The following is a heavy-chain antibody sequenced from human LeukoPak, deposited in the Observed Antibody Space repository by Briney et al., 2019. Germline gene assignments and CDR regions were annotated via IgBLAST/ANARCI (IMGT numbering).Heavy chain of an antibody. CDR3: ARDSPNEAILWWSIDY. D-gene: IGHD2-21*01. CDR1: GFTFNTYT. V-gene: IGHV3-48*04. CDR2: ISSSGSTR. J-gene: IGHJ4*02. Sequence: GGSLRLSCAASGFTFNTYTMNWVRQAPGKGLEWVSYISSSGSTRYYEESVKGRFSISRDNARNSLYLQMNSLRAEDTAVYYCARDSPNEAILWWSIDYWGQGTLVTVSS.